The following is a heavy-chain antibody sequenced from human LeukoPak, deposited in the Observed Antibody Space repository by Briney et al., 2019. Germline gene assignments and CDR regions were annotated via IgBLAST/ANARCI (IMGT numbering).Heavy chain of an antibody. Sequence: SETLSLTCTVSGGSISSYYWSWIRQPPGKGLEWIGYIYYSGSTNYNPSLKSRVTMSVDTSKNQFSLKLSSVTAADTAVYYCARSIHYASESWGHWGQGTLVTVSS. CDR2: IYYSGST. CDR3: ARSIHYASESWGH. J-gene: IGHJ4*02. V-gene: IGHV4-59*08. CDR1: GGSISSYY. D-gene: IGHD3-10*01.